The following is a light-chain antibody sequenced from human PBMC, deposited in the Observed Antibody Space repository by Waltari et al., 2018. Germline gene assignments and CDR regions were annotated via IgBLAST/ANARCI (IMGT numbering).Light chain of an antibody. V-gene: IGKV3-20*01. Sequence: CRASQTISGRWLTWDQQKPGQAPRLVIYGASIRATAIPDRFSGSGSGTDFTLTISRLEPEDFAVYYCQQYDGSSVTFGGGTKVEIK. CDR3: QQYDGSSVT. CDR2: GAS. J-gene: IGKJ4*01. CDR1: QTISGRW.